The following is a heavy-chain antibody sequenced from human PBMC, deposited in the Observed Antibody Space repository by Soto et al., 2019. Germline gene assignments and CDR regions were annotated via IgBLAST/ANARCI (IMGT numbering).Heavy chain of an antibody. CDR3: VKDSLTGTFDY. J-gene: IGHJ4*02. CDR1: GFTFSSYA. Sequence: PVGSLRLSCSASGFTFSSYAMHWVRQAPGKVLEYVSAISSNGGSTYYADSVKGRFTISRDNSKNTLYLQMSSLRAEDTAVYYCVKDSLTGTFDYWGQGTLVTVSS. V-gene: IGHV3-64D*06. CDR2: ISSNGGST. D-gene: IGHD1-1*01.